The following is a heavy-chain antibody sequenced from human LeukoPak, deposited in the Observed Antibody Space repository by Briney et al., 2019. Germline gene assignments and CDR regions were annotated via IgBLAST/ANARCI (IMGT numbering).Heavy chain of an antibody. CDR2: IRYDGSNK. CDR1: GFTFSSYG. Sequence: GGSLRLSCAASGFTFSSYGMHWVRQAPGKGLEWVAFIRYDGSNKYYADSVKGRFTISRDNSKNTLYLQMNSLRAEDTAVYYCAKESAYCSSTSCYTGGYYFDYWGQGTLVTVSS. CDR3: AKESAYCSSTSCYTGGYYFDY. D-gene: IGHD2-2*02. V-gene: IGHV3-30*02. J-gene: IGHJ4*02.